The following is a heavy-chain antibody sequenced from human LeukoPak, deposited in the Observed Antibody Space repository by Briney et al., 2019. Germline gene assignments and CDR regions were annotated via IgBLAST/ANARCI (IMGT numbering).Heavy chain of an antibody. V-gene: IGHV3-30-3*01. CDR2: ISYEGSKQ. CDR3: ARAPYTSGWYFAFDY. D-gene: IGHD6-19*01. Sequence: GGSLRLSCAASGFTFSTYTMHWVRQAPGKGLEWVALISYEGSKQDYADSVKGRFTISRDNSQNTLYLEINSLGTEDTAVYYCARAPYTSGWYFAFDYWGQGTLVTVSS. J-gene: IGHJ4*02. CDR1: GFTFSTYT.